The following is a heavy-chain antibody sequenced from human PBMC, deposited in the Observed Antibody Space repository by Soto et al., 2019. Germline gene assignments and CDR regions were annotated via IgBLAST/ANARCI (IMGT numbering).Heavy chain of an antibody. CDR2: FDPEDGET. D-gene: IGHD2-15*01. J-gene: IGHJ4*02. V-gene: IGHV1-24*01. Sequence: ASVNVSCKVSGYTLTELSMHWVRQAPGKGLEWMGGFDPEDGETIYAQKFQGRVTMTEDTSTDTAYMELSSLRSEDTAVYYCATVVVAAKGYYFDYWGQGTLVTVSS. CDR1: GYTLTELS. CDR3: ATVVVAAKGYYFDY.